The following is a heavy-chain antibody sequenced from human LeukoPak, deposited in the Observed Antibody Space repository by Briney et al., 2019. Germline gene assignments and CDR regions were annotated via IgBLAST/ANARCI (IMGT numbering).Heavy chain of an antibody. V-gene: IGHV1-18*01. Sequence: ASVEVSCKASGYTFTSFLISWVRQAPGQGLEWMGWISGYDGNTKYAQRFQGRVTMTTDTSTSTVHMELRSLRSDDTAVYYCARDPSNTSGYYVYHDYWGQGALVTVSS. CDR1: GYTFTSFL. J-gene: IGHJ4*02. D-gene: IGHD2-2*01. CDR2: ISGYDGNT. CDR3: ARDPSNTSGYYVYHDY.